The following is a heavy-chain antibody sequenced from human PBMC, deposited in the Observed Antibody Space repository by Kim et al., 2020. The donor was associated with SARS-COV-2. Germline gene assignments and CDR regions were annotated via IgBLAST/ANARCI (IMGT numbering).Heavy chain of an antibody. Sequence: SETLSLTCTVSGGSISSSSYYWGWIRQPPGKGLEWIGSIYYSGSTYYNPSLKSRVTISVDTSKNQFSLKLSSVTAADTAVYYCARWHCGGDCYRGTYYFDNWGQGTLVTVSS. J-gene: IGHJ4*02. CDR1: GGSISSSSYY. CDR2: IYYSGST. CDR3: ARWHCGGDCYRGTYYFDN. V-gene: IGHV4-39*01. D-gene: IGHD2-21*01.